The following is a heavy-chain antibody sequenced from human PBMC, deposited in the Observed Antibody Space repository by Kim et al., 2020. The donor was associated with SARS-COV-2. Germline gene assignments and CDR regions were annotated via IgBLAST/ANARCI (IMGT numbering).Heavy chain of an antibody. CDR3: ARHLRVRDGYNSRQKPKYYYYGMDV. V-gene: IGHV5-51*01. Sequence: GESLKISCKGSGYSFTSYWIGWVRQMPGKGLEWMGIIYPGDSDTRYSPSFQGQVTISADKSISTAYLQWSSLKASDTAMYYCARHLRVRDGYNSRQKPKYYYYGMDVWGQGTTVTVSS. CDR1: GYSFTSYW. D-gene: IGHD1-1*01. J-gene: IGHJ6*02. CDR2: IYPGDSDT.